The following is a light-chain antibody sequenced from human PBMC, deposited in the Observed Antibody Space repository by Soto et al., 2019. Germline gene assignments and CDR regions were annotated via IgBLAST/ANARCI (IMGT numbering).Light chain of an antibody. CDR3: QHYGSSAGYT. V-gene: IGKV3-20*01. J-gene: IGKJ5*01. Sequence: QSPRLLIYGASRRATGIPDRFSGSGSGTDFTLTISRLEPAGFAVYYCQHYGSSAGYTFGQGTRLEIK. CDR2: GAS.